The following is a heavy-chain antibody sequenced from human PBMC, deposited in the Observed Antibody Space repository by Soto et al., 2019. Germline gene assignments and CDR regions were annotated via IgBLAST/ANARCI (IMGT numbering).Heavy chain of an antibody. CDR2: INSDGSST. CDR1: GFTFSNYW. D-gene: IGHD2-2*01. V-gene: IGHV3-74*01. CDR3: ASGRVGPTATWLNP. J-gene: IGHJ5*02. Sequence: HPGGSLRLSCGASGFTFSNYWMHWVRQAPGKGLVWVSRINSDGSSTTYADSVKGRFTISRYKAKNTLYLQMNSLRAEDTAVYYCASGRVGPTATWLNPWGQGTLVTVS.